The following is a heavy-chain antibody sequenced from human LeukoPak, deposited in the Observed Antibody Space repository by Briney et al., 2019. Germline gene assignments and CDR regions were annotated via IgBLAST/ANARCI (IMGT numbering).Heavy chain of an antibody. V-gene: IGHV1-2*02. J-gene: IGHJ6*03. CDR2: INPNSGGT. D-gene: IGHD3-10*01. Sequence: GASVKVSCKASGYTFTGYYMHWVRQAPGQGLEWMGWINPNSGGTNYAQKLQGRVTMTTDTSTSTAYMELRSLRSDDTAVYYCARVLDYYGSGSYYNGDYYYYMDVWGKGTTVTVSS. CDR1: GYTFTGYY. CDR3: ARVLDYYGSGSYYNGDYYYYMDV.